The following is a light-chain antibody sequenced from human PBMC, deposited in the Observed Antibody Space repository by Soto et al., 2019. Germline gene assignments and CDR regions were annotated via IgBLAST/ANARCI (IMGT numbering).Light chain of an antibody. Sequence: EIVITQSPATLSVSPGEGATLSCRASQSVSSNLAWYQQKPGQAPRLLIYGPSTRATGIPARFSGSGSGTDFTLTISRLEPEDFAVYYCQQRSNWPLTFGGGTKVDIK. J-gene: IGKJ4*01. CDR1: QSVSSN. CDR2: GPS. V-gene: IGKV3-11*01. CDR3: QQRSNWPLT.